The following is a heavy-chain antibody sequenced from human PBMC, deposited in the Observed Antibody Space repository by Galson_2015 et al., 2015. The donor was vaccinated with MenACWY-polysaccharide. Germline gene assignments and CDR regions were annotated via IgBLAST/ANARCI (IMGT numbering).Heavy chain of an antibody. CDR2: SGTGGGL. D-gene: IGHD6-13*01. J-gene: IGHJ4*02. Sequence: SLRLSCAASGFSFSAYGMSWVRQAPGRGLEWVSGSGTGGGLYYADSVKGRVTGSRGNFKNTVDLQMNNLRAEDTAVYYCAKVGPRSSWTLGLDYWGQGTLVIVSS. CDR1: GFSFSAYG. V-gene: IGHV3-23*01. CDR3: AKVGPRSSWTLGLDY.